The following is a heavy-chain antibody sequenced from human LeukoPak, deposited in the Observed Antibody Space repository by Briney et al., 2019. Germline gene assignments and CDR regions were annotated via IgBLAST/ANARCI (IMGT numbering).Heavy chain of an antibody. CDR3: AKDIDWLAFED. Sequence: GGSLRLSCAASGFTFDDYAMHWVRQAPGKGLEWVSGINWNSGSIGYADSVKGRFTISRDNSENTVYLQMNSLRVEDTAVYYCAKDIDWLAFEDWGQGTLVTVSS. V-gene: IGHV3-9*01. D-gene: IGHD6-19*01. CDR1: GFTFDDYA. J-gene: IGHJ4*02. CDR2: INWNSGSI.